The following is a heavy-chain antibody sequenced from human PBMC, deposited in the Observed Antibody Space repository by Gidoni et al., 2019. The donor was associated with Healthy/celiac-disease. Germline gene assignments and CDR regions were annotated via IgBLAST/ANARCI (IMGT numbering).Heavy chain of an antibody. V-gene: IGHV4-34*01. CDR2: INHSGST. CDR3: ARAGYSSGGWFDP. J-gene: IGHJ5*02. Sequence: QVQLQQWGAGLLKPSETLSLTCAVYGGSFSGYYWSWIRQPPGKGLEWIGEINHSGSTNYNPSLKSRVTISVDTSKNQFSLKLSSVTAADTAVYYCARAGYSSGGWFDPWGQGTLVTVSS. D-gene: IGHD5-18*01. CDR1: GGSFSGYY.